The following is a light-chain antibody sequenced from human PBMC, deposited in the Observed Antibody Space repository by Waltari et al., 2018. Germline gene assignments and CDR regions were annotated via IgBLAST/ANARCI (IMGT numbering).Light chain of an antibody. CDR1: SRDVWSLHF. J-gene: IGLJ2*01. CDR2: EVT. Sequence: QSALTQPASVSGSPGQSITISCTGTSRDVWSLHFVSWYQQNPGKAPKTMIYEVTKRPSGVSNRFSGSKSGNTASLTISGLQADDEADYYCCSYAGSSTFLFGGGTKLTVL. CDR3: CSYAGSSTFL. V-gene: IGLV2-23*02.